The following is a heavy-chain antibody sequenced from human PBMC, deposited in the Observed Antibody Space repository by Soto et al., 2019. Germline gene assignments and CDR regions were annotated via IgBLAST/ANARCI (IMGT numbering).Heavy chain of an antibody. D-gene: IGHD2-2*01. Sequence: EMQLVESGGGLVQPGGSLRLSCAASGFTFSDQCMEWVRQAPGKGLEWVGRIRNKANSYATEYAASVKGRFTISRDDSKNSLYLQMNSLRTEDTAVYYCARVTLVVGAAAPRGWFDPWGQGTRVTVSS. V-gene: IGHV3-72*01. J-gene: IGHJ5*02. CDR1: GFTFSDQC. CDR3: ARVTLVVGAAAPRGWFDP. CDR2: IRNKANSYAT.